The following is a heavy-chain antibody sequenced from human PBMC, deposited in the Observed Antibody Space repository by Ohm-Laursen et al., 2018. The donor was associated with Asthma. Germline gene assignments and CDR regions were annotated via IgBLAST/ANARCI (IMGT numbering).Heavy chain of an antibody. CDR2: IKQDGREK. Sequence: SLRLSCAASGFTFSNYGMSWVRKAQGKGREWVANIKQDGREKYYGDSVKGRFTISRDNAKNSLYLQQNSLRAADTAVYYCARGSSYSSSWFYFDYWGQGTMVPVSS. CDR3: ARGSSYSSSWFYFDY. V-gene: IGHV3-7*05. CDR1: GFTFSNYG. D-gene: IGHD6-13*01. J-gene: IGHJ4*02.